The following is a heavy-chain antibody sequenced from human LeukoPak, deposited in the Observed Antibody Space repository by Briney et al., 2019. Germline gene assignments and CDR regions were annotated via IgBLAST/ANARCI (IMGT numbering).Heavy chain of an antibody. Sequence: SETLSLTCTVSGGSISSSSYYWGWIRRPPGKGLEWIGSIHYSGSTNYNPSLKSRVTISVDTSKNQFSLKLSSVTAADTAVYYCARGYCSGGSCYSYYYYNYMDVWGKGTTVTVSS. CDR2: IHYSGST. J-gene: IGHJ6*03. CDR3: ARGYCSGGSCYSYYYYNYMDV. D-gene: IGHD2-15*01. CDR1: GGSISSSSYY. V-gene: IGHV4-39*07.